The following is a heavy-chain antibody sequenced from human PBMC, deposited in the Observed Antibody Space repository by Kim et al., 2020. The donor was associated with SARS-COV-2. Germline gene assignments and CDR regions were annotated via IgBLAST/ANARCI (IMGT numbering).Heavy chain of an antibody. CDR2: VDHSGSA. V-gene: IGHV4-34*01. Sequence: SETPSLTCAVYGGSFSGYYWTWIRQPPGKGLEWIGDVDHSGSANYHPSLKSRVTISADTSNNQFSLKMNSVTAADTAIYYCARYDFWSRGTLVTVSS. CDR1: GGSFSGYY. D-gene: IGHD3-3*01. J-gene: IGHJ4*02. CDR3: ARYDF.